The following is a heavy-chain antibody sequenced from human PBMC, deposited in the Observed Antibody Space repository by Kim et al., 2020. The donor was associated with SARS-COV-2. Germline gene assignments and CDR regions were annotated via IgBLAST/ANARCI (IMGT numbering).Heavy chain of an antibody. CDR2: INTNTGNP. J-gene: IGHJ6*02. CDR1: GYTFTSYA. Sequence: ASVKVSCKASGYTFTSYAMNWVRQAPGQGLEWMGWINTNTGNPTYAQGFTGRFVFSLDTSVSTAYLQISSLKAEDTAVYYCARVFRNDFWSGYVYYYGMDVWGQGTTVTVSS. D-gene: IGHD3-3*01. CDR3: ARVFRNDFWSGYVYYYGMDV. V-gene: IGHV7-4-1*02.